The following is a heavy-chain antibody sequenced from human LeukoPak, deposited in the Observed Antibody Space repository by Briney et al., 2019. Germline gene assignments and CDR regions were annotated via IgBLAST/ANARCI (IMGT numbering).Heavy chain of an antibody. J-gene: IGHJ4*02. V-gene: IGHV1-18*01. CDR3: ARDLNGAWYSSGWYPCFDY. Sequence: ASVKVSCKASSYTFPRYGISWVRQAPGQGLEWMGWISAYNGNTNYAQKLQGRVTMTTDTSTSTAYMELRSLRSDDTAVYYCARDLNGAWYSSGWYPCFDYWGQGTLVTVSS. CDR1: SYTFPRYG. CDR2: ISAYNGNT. D-gene: IGHD6-19*01.